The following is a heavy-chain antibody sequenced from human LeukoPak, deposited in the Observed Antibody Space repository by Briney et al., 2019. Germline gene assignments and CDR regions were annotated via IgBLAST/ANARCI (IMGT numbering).Heavy chain of an antibody. CDR1: SRSFSSGSDY. V-gene: IGHV4-39*01. CDR3: AILRDDSGHDY. Sequence: SETLSLTCTVSSRSFSSGSDYWGWIRQPPGKGLEWIGSIYYSGSTYYNPSLKSRVTISVDTSKNQFSLKLSSVTAADTALYDCAILRDDSGHDYWGEGKLVTVSS. J-gene: IGHJ4*02. D-gene: IGHD5-12*01. CDR2: IYYSGST.